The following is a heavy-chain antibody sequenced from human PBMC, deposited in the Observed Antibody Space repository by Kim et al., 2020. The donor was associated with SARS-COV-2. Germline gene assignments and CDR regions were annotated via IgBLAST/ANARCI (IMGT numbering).Heavy chain of an antibody. CDR3: ARRSGSYLLAYFDY. D-gene: IGHD1-26*01. CDR2: IYYSGST. CDR1: GGSISSSSYY. V-gene: IGHV4-39*01. Sequence: SETLSLTCTVSGGSISSSSYYWGWIRQPPGKGLEWIGSIYYSGSTYYNPSLKSRVTISVDTSKNQFSLKLSSVTAADTAVYYCARRSGSYLLAYFDYWGQGTLVTVSS. J-gene: IGHJ4*02.